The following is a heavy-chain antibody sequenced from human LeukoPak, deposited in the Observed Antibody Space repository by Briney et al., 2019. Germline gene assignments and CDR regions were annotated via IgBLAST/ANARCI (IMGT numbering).Heavy chain of an antibody. D-gene: IGHD3-9*01. CDR1: GFDASNRY. CDR3: VRGGEDRRYLDTKRAFDI. V-gene: IGHV3-66*02. CDR2: MYSGGTA. J-gene: IGHJ3*02. Sequence: GGSLRLSCAASGFDASNRYMSWVRQAPGKGLEWVSLMYSGGTAHYADSVRGRFTISGDNSKNTVYLHMNSLTADDTAMYYCVRGGEDRRYLDTKRAFDIWGLGTMVTVSS.